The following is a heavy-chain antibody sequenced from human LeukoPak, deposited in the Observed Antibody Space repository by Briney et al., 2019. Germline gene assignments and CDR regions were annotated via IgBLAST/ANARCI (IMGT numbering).Heavy chain of an antibody. CDR3: VKSGYSTSSDVDY. V-gene: IGHV3-64D*09. J-gene: IGHJ4*02. CDR1: GFTFSAYA. D-gene: IGHD6-6*01. CDR2: INSNGDST. Sequence: GGSLRLSCSVSGFTFSAYAMHWVRQAPGKGLEFLSSINSNGDSTHHADSVKGRFTISRDNSRSTLYLQMRSLRPEDTAVYYCVKSGYSTSSDVDYWGQGTLVTVSS.